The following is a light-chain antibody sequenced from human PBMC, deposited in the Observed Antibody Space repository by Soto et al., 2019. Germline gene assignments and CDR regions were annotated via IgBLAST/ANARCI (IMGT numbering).Light chain of an antibody. Sequence: QSVLTQPPSVSGAPGQRVTISCSGTSSNIGAGYDVHWYHQLPGTAPKLLIFGNNNRPSGVPARFSASRSGTSASLAITGLQSEDEADYYCHSFDTNLRGSVFGGGTKLTVL. CDR1: SSNIGAGYD. J-gene: IGLJ3*02. V-gene: IGLV1-40*01. CDR3: HSFDTNLRGSV. CDR2: GNN.